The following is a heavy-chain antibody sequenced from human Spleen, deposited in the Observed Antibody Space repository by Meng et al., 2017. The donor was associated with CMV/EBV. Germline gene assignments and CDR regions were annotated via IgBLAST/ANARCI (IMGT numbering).Heavy chain of an antibody. Sequence: LTCAVYGGSCSGYCWGWIRQPTGKGLAWIGEINHSGSANYNPSLKSRVTISVDTSKNQFSLKLSSVTAADTAVYYCARGSGITGTVDYWGQGTLVTVSS. CDR1: GGSCSGYC. D-gene: IGHD1-7*01. J-gene: IGHJ4*02. CDR3: ARGSGITGTVDY. CDR2: INHSGSA. V-gene: IGHV4-34*01.